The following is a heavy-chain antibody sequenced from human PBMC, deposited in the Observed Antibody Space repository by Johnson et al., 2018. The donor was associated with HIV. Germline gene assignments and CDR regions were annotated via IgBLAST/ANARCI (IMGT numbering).Heavy chain of an antibody. CDR2: IRQDGGET. J-gene: IGHJ3*02. D-gene: IGHD1-26*01. V-gene: IGHV3-7*05. CDR1: GFTFDDYG. Sequence: VQLVESGGGVVRPGGSLRLSCAASGFTFDDYGMSWVRQAPGKGLEWVANIRQDGGETDYVDSVKGRFTISRDNAKNSLYLQMNSLRAEDTALYYCAREGGSYKDDAFDIWGQGTVVTVSS. CDR3: AREGGSYKDDAFDI.